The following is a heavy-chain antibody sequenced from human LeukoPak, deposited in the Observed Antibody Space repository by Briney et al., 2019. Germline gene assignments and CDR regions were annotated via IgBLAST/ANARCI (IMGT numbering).Heavy chain of an antibody. J-gene: IGHJ6*04. CDR3: AGDGDIVVVPAARIDYYYGMDV. D-gene: IGHD2-2*01. Sequence: ASVKVSCKASGYTFTSYGISWVRQAPGQGLEWMGWISAYNGNTNYAQKLQGRVTMTTDTSTSTAYMELRSLRSDDTAVYYCAGDGDIVVVPAARIDYYYGMDVWGKGTTVTVSS. CDR2: ISAYNGNT. V-gene: IGHV1-18*04. CDR1: GYTFTSYG.